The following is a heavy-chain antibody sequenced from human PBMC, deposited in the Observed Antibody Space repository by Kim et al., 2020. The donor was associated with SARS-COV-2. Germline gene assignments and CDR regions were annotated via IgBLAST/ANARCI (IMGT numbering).Heavy chain of an antibody. D-gene: IGHD5-18*01. V-gene: IGHV1-69*13. CDR1: GGTFSSYA. Sequence: SVKVSCKASGGTFSSYAISWVRQAPGQGLEWMGGIIPIFGTANYAQKFQGRVTITADESMSTAYMELSSLRSEDTAVYYCARAGIQLWSTHWYFDLWGRGILVTVSS. CDR2: IIPIFGTA. CDR3: ARAGIQLWSTHWYFDL. J-gene: IGHJ2*01.